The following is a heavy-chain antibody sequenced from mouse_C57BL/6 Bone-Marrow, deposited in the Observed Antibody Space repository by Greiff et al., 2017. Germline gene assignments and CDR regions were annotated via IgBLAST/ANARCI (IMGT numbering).Heavy chain of an antibody. V-gene: IGHV5-4*01. CDR1: GFTFSSSA. CDR2: ISDGGSYT. D-gene: IGHD1-1*01. CDR3: ARGSTTPEDY. Sequence: HLVESGGGLVKPGGSLQLSCAASGFTFSSSAMSWVRQTPEKRLEWVATISDGGSYTYYPDNVKGRFTISRDNAKNNLYLQMSHLKSEDTAMYYCARGSTTPEDYWGQGTSVTVSS. J-gene: IGHJ4*01.